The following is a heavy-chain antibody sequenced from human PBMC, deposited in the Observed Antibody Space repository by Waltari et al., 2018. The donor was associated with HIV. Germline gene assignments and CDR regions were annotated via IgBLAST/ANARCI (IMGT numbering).Heavy chain of an antibody. CDR3: ARASTKGPSVFP. J-gene: IGHJ5*02. CDR2: INHSGST. Sequence: QVQLQQWGAGLLKPSETLSLTCAVYGGSFSDYYWSWIRQPPGKGLEWIGEINHSGSTNYNPSLNSRVTISVDTSKNQFSLKLSSVTAADTAVYYCARASTKGPSVFPWG. CDR1: GGSFSDYY. V-gene: IGHV4-34*01.